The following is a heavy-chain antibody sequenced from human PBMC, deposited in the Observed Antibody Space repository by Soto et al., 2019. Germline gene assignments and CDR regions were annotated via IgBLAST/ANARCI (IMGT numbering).Heavy chain of an antibody. D-gene: IGHD3-9*01. CDR2: INPSGGST. CDR1: GYTFTTYY. V-gene: IGHV1-46*01. Sequence: QVQLVQSGAEVKKPGASVKVSCNASGYTFTTYYIHWVRQAPGQGLEWMGIINPSGGSTTYAQKFQGRGTMPRDTSTSTVYMELSSLTSEDTDVYYCARSDFDWLSQARYYFDYWGQGTLVTVSS. J-gene: IGHJ4*02. CDR3: ARSDFDWLSQARYYFDY.